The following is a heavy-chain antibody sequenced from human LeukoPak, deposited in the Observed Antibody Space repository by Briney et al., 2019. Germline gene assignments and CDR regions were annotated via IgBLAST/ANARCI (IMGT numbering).Heavy chain of an antibody. V-gene: IGHV4-39*01. Sequence: PSETLSLNCTVSGGSISSSSYYWGWIRQPPGKGLEWIGSIYYSGSTYYNPSLKSRVTISVDTSKSQFSLKLSSVTAADTAVYYCARAPKASNIVVVPAARYWYFDLWGRGTLVTVSS. CDR2: IYYSGST. D-gene: IGHD2-2*01. J-gene: IGHJ2*01. CDR3: ARAPKASNIVVVPAARYWYFDL. CDR1: GGSISSSSYY.